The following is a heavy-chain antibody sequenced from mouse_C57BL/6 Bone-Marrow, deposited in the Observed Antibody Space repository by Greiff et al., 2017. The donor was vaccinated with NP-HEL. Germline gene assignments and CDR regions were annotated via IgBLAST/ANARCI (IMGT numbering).Heavy chain of an antibody. CDR3: AKNSFITTVVDAMDY. CDR2: IWRGGST. Sequence: VKLQESGPGLVQPSQSLSITCTVSGFSLTSYGVHWVRQSPGKGLEWLGVIWRGGSTDYNAAFMSRLSITKDNSKSQVFFKMNSLQADDTAIYYCAKNSFITTVVDAMDYWGQGTSVTVSS. J-gene: IGHJ4*01. CDR1: GFSLTSYG. D-gene: IGHD1-1*01. V-gene: IGHV2-5*01.